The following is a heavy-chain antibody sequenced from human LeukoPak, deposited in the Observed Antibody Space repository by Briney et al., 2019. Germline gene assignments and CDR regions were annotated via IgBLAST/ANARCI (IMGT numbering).Heavy chain of an antibody. D-gene: IGHD6-19*01. CDR2: ISYDGSNK. CDR3: AKHLIAVAGTPPPHRDY. J-gene: IGHJ4*02. CDR1: GSTFSSYG. V-gene: IGHV3-30*18. Sequence: PGGSLRPSCAAFGSTFSSYGMHSGRPAPGEGLEWVAVISYDGSNKYYADSVKGRFTISRDNSKNTLYLQMNSLRAEDTAVYYCAKHLIAVAGTPPPHRDYWGQGTLVTVSS.